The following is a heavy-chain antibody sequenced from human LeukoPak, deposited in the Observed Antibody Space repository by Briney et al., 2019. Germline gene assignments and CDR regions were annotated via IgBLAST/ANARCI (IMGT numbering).Heavy chain of an antibody. D-gene: IGHD1-26*01. J-gene: IGHJ4*02. V-gene: IGHV3-30*04. Sequence: GGSLGLSCAASGFTFRSYTMHWVRQAPGKGLEWVAVILYDGRTSNYAESVRGRFTISRDTSENTLYLQMNNLRPEDTAIYYCAREILGSAFSFDYWGQGTLVTVSS. CDR1: GFTFRSYT. CDR2: ILYDGRTS. CDR3: AREILGSAFSFDY.